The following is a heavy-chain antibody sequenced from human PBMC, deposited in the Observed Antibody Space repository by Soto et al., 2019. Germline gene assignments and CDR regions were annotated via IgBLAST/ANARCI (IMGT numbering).Heavy chain of an antibody. CDR1: GFTFSSAA. J-gene: IGHJ5*02. D-gene: IGHD4-4*01. CDR2: ISDTSTRT. V-gene: IGHV3-23*01. Sequence: QILESGGSLVQPGGSLRLSCVAAGFTFSSAAMNWVRQAPGKGLEWVSIISDTSTRTHYADSVKGRFTISRDNSKNTLYLDMNSLRAEDTAVYYCAKSLDIHYKNWFDPWGQGTLVTVSS. CDR3: AKSLDIHYKNWFDP.